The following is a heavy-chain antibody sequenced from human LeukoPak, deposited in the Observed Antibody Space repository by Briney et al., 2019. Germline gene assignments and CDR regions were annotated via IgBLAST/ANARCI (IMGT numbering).Heavy chain of an antibody. Sequence: ASLKVSCKASGYTFTGYSMHWVRQAPGQGHDRMGWINPNSGDTDYAQKFQGRVTMTRDPSISTAYLEVSRLTSDDTAVYFCARDAIAAAGAGAWGQGTLVTVSS. V-gene: IGHV1-2*02. D-gene: IGHD6-13*01. CDR1: GYTFTGYS. J-gene: IGHJ4*02. CDR3: ARDAIAAAGAGA. CDR2: INPNSGDT.